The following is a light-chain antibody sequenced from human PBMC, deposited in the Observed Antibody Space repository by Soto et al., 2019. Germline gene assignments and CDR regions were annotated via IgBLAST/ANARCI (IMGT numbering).Light chain of an antibody. V-gene: IGKV1-27*01. CDR3: QKYNGAPWT. CDR2: AAS. Sequence: DIQMTQSPSSLSASVGDRVTITCRASQDLSNYLAWYQQKPGKVPKLLIYAASTLHSGVPSRFSGSGSGTDFTLTISGLQPEDVANYYCQKYNGAPWTFGQGTKVEIE. CDR1: QDLSNY. J-gene: IGKJ1*01.